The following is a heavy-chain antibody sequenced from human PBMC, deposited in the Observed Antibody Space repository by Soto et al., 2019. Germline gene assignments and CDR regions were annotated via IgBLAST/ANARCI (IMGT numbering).Heavy chain of an antibody. J-gene: IGHJ4*02. V-gene: IGHV2-70*11. CDR3: ARIGIYYYDSGGGIDY. D-gene: IGHD3-22*01. Sequence: SGPTIVSPTRTLTVSCPFSGLSLSTSGMCVSWIRQPPGKALEWLARIDWDDDKYYSTSLKTRLTIFKDTSKNQVVLTITNMDPVDTATYYFARIGIYYYDSGGGIDYWGQGTLVSVSS. CDR2: IDWDDDK. CDR1: GLSLSTSGMC.